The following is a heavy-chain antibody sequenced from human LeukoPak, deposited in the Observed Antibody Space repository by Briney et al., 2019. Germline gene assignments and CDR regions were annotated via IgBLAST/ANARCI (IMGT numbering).Heavy chain of an antibody. V-gene: IGHV4-59*08. CDR3: ARKAISSSWYSLDY. CDR1: GGSISSYY. D-gene: IGHD6-13*01. CDR2: IYYSGST. J-gene: IGHJ4*02. Sequence: PSETLSLTCTVSGGSISSYYWSWIRQPPGKGLEWIGYIYYSGSTNYNPSLKSRVTISVDTSKNQFSLKLSSVTAADTAVYYCARKAISSSWYSLDYWGQGTLVTVSS.